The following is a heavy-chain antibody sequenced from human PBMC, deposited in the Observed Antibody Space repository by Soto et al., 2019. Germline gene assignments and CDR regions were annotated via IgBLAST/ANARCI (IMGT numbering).Heavy chain of an antibody. V-gene: IGHV3-33*01. CDR1: GFTFSSYG. Sequence: PGGSLRLSCAASGFTFSSYGMHWVRQAPGKGLEWVAVIWFDGSNKYYADSVKGRFTISRDNSKNTLYLQMNSLRAEDTAVYYCARDPDLGDWYGSGSQNYMDVWGKGTTVTVSS. D-gene: IGHD3-10*01. J-gene: IGHJ6*03. CDR3: ARDPDLGDWYGSGSQNYMDV. CDR2: IWFDGSNK.